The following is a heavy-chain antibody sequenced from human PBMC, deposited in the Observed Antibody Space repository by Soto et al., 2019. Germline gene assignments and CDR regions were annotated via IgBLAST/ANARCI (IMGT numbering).Heavy chain of an antibody. CDR1: GGSFSGYY. J-gene: IGHJ6*02. Sequence: NPSETLSLTCAVYGGSFSGYYWSWIRQPPGKGLEWIGEINHSGSTNYNPSLKSRVTISVDTSKNQFSLKLSSVTAADTAVYYCARGFGTRHNSYYYYGMDVWGQGTTVTVSS. CDR2: INHSGST. CDR3: ARGFGTRHNSYYYYGMDV. V-gene: IGHV4-34*01. D-gene: IGHD3-10*01.